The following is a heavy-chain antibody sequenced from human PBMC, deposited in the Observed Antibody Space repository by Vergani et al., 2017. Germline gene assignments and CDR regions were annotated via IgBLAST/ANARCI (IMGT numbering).Heavy chain of an antibody. D-gene: IGHD6-19*01. V-gene: IGHV3-11*06. CDR3: ATIAVAGTEEDWFDP. J-gene: IGHJ5*02. CDR1: GFTFSDYY. CDR2: ISSSSSYT. Sequence: QVQLVESGGGLVKPGGSLRLSCAASGFTFSDYYMSWIRQAPGKGLEWVSYISSSSSYTNYADSVKGRFTISRDNAKNSLYLQMNSLRAEDTAVYYCATIAVAGTEEDWFDPWGQGTLVTVSS.